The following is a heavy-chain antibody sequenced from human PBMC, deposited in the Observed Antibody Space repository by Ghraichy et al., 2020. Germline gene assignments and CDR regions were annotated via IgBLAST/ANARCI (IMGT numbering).Heavy chain of an antibody. D-gene: IGHD3-9*01. CDR2: IIPIFGTA. Sequence: SVKVSCKASGGTFSSYAISWVRQAPGQGLEWMGGIIPIFGTANYAQKFQGRVTITADESTSTAYMELSSLRSEDTAVYYCASPSSLSLTFDQLRYFDWLTNFDYWGQGTLVTVSS. J-gene: IGHJ4*02. V-gene: IGHV1-69*13. CDR3: ASPSSLSLTFDQLRYFDWLTNFDY. CDR1: GGTFSSYA.